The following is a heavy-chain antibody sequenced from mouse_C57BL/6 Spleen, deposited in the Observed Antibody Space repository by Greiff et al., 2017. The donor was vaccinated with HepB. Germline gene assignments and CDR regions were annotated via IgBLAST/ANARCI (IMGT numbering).Heavy chain of an antibody. J-gene: IGHJ2*01. CDR1: GYTFTDYN. D-gene: IGHD1-1*01. Sequence: VQLQQSGPELVKPGASVKIPCKASGYTFTDYNMDWVKQSHGKSLEWIGDINPNNGGTIYNQKFKGKATLTVDKSSSTAYMELRSLTSEDSAVYYCARDYGSSSSFFEYWGQGTPLTVSS. CDR2: INPNNGGT. CDR3: ARDYGSSSSFFEY. V-gene: IGHV1-18*01.